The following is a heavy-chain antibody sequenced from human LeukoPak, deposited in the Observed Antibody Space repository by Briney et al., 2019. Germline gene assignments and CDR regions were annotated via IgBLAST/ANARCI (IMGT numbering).Heavy chain of an antibody. Sequence: GGSLRLSCAASGFTFSSYAMTWVRQAPGKGLEWVSTILPGGGDTHYADSVKGRFTISRDNSKNTLYLQMNSLRAEDTAVYYCARHPGYWGQGTLVTVSS. CDR3: ARHPGY. V-gene: IGHV3-23*01. CDR2: ILPGGGDT. CDR1: GFTFSSYA. J-gene: IGHJ4*02.